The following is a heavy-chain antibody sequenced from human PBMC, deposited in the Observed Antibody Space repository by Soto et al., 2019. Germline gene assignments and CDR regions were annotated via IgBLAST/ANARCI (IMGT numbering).Heavy chain of an antibody. CDR1: GGTFSSYT. CDR3: ARYAIYYYGSGSYFDY. D-gene: IGHD3-10*01. V-gene: IGHV1-69*02. Sequence: GASVKVSCKASGGTFSSYTISWVRQAPGQGLEWMGRIIPILGIANYAQKFQGRVTITADKSTSTAYMELSSLRSEDTAVYYCARYAIYYYGSGSYFDYWGQGTLVTVSS. J-gene: IGHJ4*02. CDR2: IIPILGIA.